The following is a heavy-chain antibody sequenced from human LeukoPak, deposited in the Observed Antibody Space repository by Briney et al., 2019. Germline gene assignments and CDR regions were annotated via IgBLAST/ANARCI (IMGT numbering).Heavy chain of an antibody. D-gene: IGHD3-10*01. CDR2: ISSRSTTI. CDR3: ARDRGYYFDC. CDR1: GFAFNTYS. J-gene: IGHJ4*02. V-gene: IGHV3-48*01. Sequence: GGSLRLSCAASGFAFNTYSMNWVRQAPGKGLEWISFISSRSTTILYADSMKGRFTISRDGAKNSVFLQMNSLRAEDTAVYYCARDRGYYFDCWGQGTLVTVSS.